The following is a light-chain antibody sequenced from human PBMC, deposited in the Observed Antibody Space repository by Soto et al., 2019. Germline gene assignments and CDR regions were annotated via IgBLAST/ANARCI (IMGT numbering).Light chain of an antibody. J-gene: IGLJ1*01. CDR1: NSDVGVFNF. CDR2: EVS. CDR3: TSYTSTSHYV. V-gene: IGLV2-14*01. Sequence: QSALTQPASVSGSPGQSITISCTGTNSDVGVFNFVFWYQQHPGKAPKLIIYEVSNRPSGVSNRFSGSKSGNTASLTISGLQAEDEADYYCTSYTSTSHYVFGTGTKLTVL.